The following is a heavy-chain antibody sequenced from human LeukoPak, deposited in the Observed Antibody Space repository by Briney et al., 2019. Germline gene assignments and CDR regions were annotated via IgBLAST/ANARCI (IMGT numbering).Heavy chain of an antibody. Sequence: SQTLSLTCAVSGGSISSGGYSWSWIRQPPGKGLEWIGYIYHSGSTYYNPSLKSRVTISVDTSKNQFSLKLSSVTAADTAVYYCARAMRGSSRRITIFGVVIKSGEARQGDYWGQGTLVTVSS. CDR2: IYHSGST. J-gene: IGHJ4*02. CDR3: ARAMRGSSRRITIFGVVIKSGEARQGDY. CDR1: GGSISSGGYS. V-gene: IGHV4-30-2*01. D-gene: IGHD3-3*01.